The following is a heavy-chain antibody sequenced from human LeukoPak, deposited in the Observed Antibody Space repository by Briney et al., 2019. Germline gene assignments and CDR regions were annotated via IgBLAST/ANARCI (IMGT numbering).Heavy chain of an antibody. V-gene: IGHV3-74*01. J-gene: IGHJ4*02. CDR3: ARGAGWFRGATYYFDY. CDR2: VVNDGSVT. Sequence: PGGSLRLSCAVSGFTFTDYWMHWVRQAPGKGPVWVSHVVNDGSVTGYADSVKGRFTISRDNAKNTLDLQMTSLRPEDAAVYYCARGAGWFRGATYYFDYWGQGTLVTVSS. D-gene: IGHD6-19*01. CDR1: GFTFTDYW.